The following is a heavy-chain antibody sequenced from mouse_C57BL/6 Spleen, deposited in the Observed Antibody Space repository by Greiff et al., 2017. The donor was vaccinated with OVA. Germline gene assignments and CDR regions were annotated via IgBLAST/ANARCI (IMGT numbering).Heavy chain of an antibody. CDR3: TRKFYYGSSYGY. J-gene: IGHJ2*01. CDR1: GYTFTDYE. CDR2: IDPETGGT. V-gene: IGHV1-15*01. Sequence: VKLQQSGAELVRPGASVTLSCKASGYTFTDYEMHWVKQTPVHGLEWIGAIDPETGGTAYNQKFKGKAILTADKSSSTAYMELRSLTSEDSAVYDCTRKFYYGSSYGYWGQGTTLTVSS. D-gene: IGHD1-1*01.